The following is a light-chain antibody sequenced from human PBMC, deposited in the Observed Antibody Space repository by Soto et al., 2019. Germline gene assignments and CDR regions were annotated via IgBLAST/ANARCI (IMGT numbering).Light chain of an antibody. CDR3: SSYTSSVAHV. J-gene: IGLJ1*01. CDR2: EVN. Sequence: QSALTQPPSASGSPGQSVTISCTGTSSDVGGYNYVSWYQQHPGKVPKLMIYEVNKRPSGISNRFSGSKSGNTASLTISGLQAEDEADYYCSSYTSSVAHVFGTGTKVTVL. CDR1: SSDVGGYNY. V-gene: IGLV2-14*01.